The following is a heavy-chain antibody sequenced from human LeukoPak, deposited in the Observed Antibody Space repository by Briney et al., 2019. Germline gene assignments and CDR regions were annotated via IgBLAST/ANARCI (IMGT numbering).Heavy chain of an antibody. CDR1: GFTFSSYG. D-gene: IGHD3-10*01. Sequence: GGSLRLSCAASGFTFSSYGMHWVRQAPGKGLEWVAFIRYDGSNKYYADSVKGRFTISRDNSKNTLYLQMNSLRAEDTAVYYCARVGGSGSYRASSGAFDIWGQGTMVTVSS. CDR3: ARVGGSGSYRASSGAFDI. J-gene: IGHJ3*02. V-gene: IGHV3-30*02. CDR2: IRYDGSNK.